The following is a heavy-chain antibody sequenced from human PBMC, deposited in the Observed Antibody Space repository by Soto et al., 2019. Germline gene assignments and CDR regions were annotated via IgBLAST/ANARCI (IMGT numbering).Heavy chain of an antibody. CDR1: GYTFTSYG. V-gene: IGHV1-18*01. D-gene: IGHD5-12*01. CDR3: ARDQEMATIWADARDI. CDR2: ISAYNGNT. Sequence: QVQLVQSGAEVKKPGASVKVSCKASGYTFTSYGISWVRQAPGQGLEWLGWISAYNGNTNYVQKLQGRVTLTTDTSTSIAYMDLRSLRSDDTAMYYCARDQEMATIWADARDIWGQWTMVIVSS. J-gene: IGHJ3*02.